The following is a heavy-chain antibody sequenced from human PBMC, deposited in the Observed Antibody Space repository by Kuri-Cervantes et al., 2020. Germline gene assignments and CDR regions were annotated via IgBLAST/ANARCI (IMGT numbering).Heavy chain of an antibody. CDR2: ISWNSGSI. Sequence: SLKISCAASGFTFDDYAMHWVRQAPGKGLEWVSGISWNSGSIGYADSVKGRFTISRDNSKNTVYLQMNSLRVEDTAQYYCAKILAEVENYWYGLDVWGQGTTVTVSS. J-gene: IGHJ6*02. D-gene: IGHD2-8*02. CDR1: GFTFDDYA. V-gene: IGHV3-9*01. CDR3: AKILAEVENYWYGLDV.